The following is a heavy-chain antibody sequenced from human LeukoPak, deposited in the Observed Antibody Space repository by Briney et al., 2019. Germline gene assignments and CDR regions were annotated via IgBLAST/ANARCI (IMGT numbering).Heavy chain of an antibody. CDR3: AKDRYSRRSGYFDY. V-gene: IGHV3-30-3*01. D-gene: IGHD4-11*01. Sequence: TGGSLRPSCAASGFTFSSYAMHWVRQAPGKGLEWVAVISYDGSNKYYADSVKGRFTISRDNSKNSLFLQMNSLRADDTAVYYCAKDRYSRRSGYFDYWGQGTLVTVSS. CDR2: ISYDGSNK. CDR1: GFTFSSYA. J-gene: IGHJ4*02.